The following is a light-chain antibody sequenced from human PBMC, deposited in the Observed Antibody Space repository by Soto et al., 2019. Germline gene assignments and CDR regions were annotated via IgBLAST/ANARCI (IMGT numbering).Light chain of an antibody. CDR3: QQYNTWRSIT. Sequence: IVMTQSPATLSLSPVEIATLSRRASQSVSNKLAWYQHKPGQAPRVLIYDTSTRAAGIPARFSGSGSGTDFTLTISSLQSEDFAVYYCQQYNTWRSITFGQGTRLET. CDR2: DTS. J-gene: IGKJ5*01. V-gene: IGKV3-15*01. CDR1: QSVSNK.